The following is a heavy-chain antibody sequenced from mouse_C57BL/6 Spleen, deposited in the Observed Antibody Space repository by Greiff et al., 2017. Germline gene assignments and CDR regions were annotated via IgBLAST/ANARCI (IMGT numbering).Heavy chain of an antibody. CDR2: INPSTGGT. J-gene: IGHJ4*01. CDR3: ARSWGYYYAMDY. Sequence: VQLQQSGPELVKPGASVKISCKASGYSFTGYYMNWVKQSPEKSLEWIGEINPSTGGTTYNQKFKAKATLTVDKSSSTAYMQLKSLTSEDSAVYYCARSWGYYYAMDYWGQGTSVTVSS. D-gene: IGHD3-1*01. V-gene: IGHV1-42*01. CDR1: GYSFTGYY.